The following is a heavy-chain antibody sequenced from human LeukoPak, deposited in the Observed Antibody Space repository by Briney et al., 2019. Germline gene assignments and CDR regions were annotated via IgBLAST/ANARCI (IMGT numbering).Heavy chain of an antibody. Sequence: SLRLSCAASGFTFSSYSMNWVRQAPGKGLEWVSGISWNSGSIDYADSVKGRFTISRDNAKKSLYLQMNSLRAEDTALYYCAKDLSYGDYEAVYYYYGMDVWGQGTTVTVSS. CDR2: ISWNSGSI. CDR1: GFTFSSYS. CDR3: AKDLSYGDYEAVYYYYGMDV. J-gene: IGHJ6*02. V-gene: IGHV3-9*01. D-gene: IGHD4-17*01.